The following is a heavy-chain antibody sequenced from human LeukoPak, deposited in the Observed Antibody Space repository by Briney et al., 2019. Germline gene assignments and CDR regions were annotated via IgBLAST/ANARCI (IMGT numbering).Heavy chain of an antibody. Sequence: SVKVSCKASGYTFTSYGISWVRQAPGQGLEWMGGIIPIFGTANYAQKFQGRVTITTDESTSTAYMELSSLRSEDTAVYYCARGAAAGRVDVWGKGTTVTVSS. CDR2: IIPIFGTA. CDR3: ARGAAAGRVDV. V-gene: IGHV1-69*05. CDR1: GYTFTSYG. J-gene: IGHJ6*04. D-gene: IGHD6-13*01.